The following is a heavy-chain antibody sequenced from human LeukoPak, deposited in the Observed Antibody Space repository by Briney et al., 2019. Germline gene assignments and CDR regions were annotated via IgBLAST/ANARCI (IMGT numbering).Heavy chain of an antibody. CDR3: ARDLPYLGYGDYEDCS. CDR2: ISSSSSYI. CDR1: GFTFSSYS. J-gene: IGHJ4*02. Sequence: GGSLRLSCAASGFTFSSYSMNWVRQAPGKGLEWVSSISSSSSYIYYADSVKGRFTISRDNAKNSLYLQMNSLRAEDTAVYYCARDLPYLGYGDYEDCSWGQGTLVTVSS. D-gene: IGHD4-17*01. V-gene: IGHV3-21*01.